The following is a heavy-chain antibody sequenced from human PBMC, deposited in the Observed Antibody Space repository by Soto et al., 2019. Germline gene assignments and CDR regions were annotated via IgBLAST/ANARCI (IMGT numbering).Heavy chain of an antibody. CDR2: ISAYNGNT. CDR3: ARQISGWDNWFDP. D-gene: IGHD6-19*01. J-gene: IGHJ5*02. Sequence: ASVKVSCKASGYTFTIYGISWVLQSPGQGLEWMGWISAYNGNTNYAQKLQGRVTMTTDTSTSTAYMELRSLRSDDTAVYYCARQISGWDNWFDPWGQGTLVTVSS. CDR1: GYTFTIYG. V-gene: IGHV1-18*01.